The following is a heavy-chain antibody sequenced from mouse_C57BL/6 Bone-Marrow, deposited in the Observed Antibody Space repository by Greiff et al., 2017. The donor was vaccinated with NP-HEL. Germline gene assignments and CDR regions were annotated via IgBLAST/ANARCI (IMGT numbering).Heavy chain of an antibody. J-gene: IGHJ4*01. CDR3: ARRGYYGRMDY. CDR1: GYTFTSYW. V-gene: IGHV1-52*01. Sequence: QVQLQQPGAELVRPGSSVKLSCKASGYTFTSYWMHWVKQRPIQGLEWIGNIDPSDSETHYNQKFKDKATLTVDKSSSTAYMQLSSLTSEDSAVYYCARRGYYGRMDYWGQGTSVTVSS. D-gene: IGHD1-1*01. CDR2: IDPSDSET.